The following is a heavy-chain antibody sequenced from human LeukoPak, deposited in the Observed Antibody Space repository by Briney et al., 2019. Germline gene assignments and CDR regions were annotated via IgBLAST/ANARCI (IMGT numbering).Heavy chain of an antibody. Sequence: GSLRLSCAASGFSFGGYAMTWVRQAPGKGLEWVSSITYNGAATYYLDSVKARFTISRDNSRSTLYLQMDSLTAEDTALYYCAKDGLYFDGSTHIYYFDSWGQGTLVAVSS. J-gene: IGHJ4*02. D-gene: IGHD3-9*01. CDR1: GFSFGGYA. CDR2: ITYNGAAT. CDR3: AKDGLYFDGSTHIYYFDS. V-gene: IGHV3-23*01.